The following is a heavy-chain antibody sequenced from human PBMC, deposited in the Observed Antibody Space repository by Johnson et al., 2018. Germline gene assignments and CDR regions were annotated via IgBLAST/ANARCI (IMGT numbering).Heavy chain of an antibody. V-gene: IGHV3-23*04. J-gene: IGHJ3*02. CDR2: ISGNSGSI. Sequence: EVQLVESRGGLVQPGGSLTLSCAASGFTFSSYAMSWVRQAPGKGLEGVSGISGNSGSIGYADSVKGRFTISRDNPKNTLYLQMNRLGAEDTAVYYCAKDPGYCSSTSCDDAFDIWGQGTMVTVSS. CDR1: GFTFSSYA. D-gene: IGHD2-2*01. CDR3: AKDPGYCSSTSCDDAFDI.